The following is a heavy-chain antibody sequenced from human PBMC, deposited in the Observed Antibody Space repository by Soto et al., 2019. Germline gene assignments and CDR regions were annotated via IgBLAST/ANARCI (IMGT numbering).Heavy chain of an antibody. CDR1: GGTFSSYA. D-gene: IGHD3-3*01. V-gene: IGHV1-69*13. J-gene: IGHJ6*02. Sequence: SVTVSCKASGGTFSSYAISWVRQAPGQGLEWMGGIIPIFGTANYAQKFQGRVTITADESTSTAYMELGSLRAEDTAVYYCARDRYSYYDFWSGSLPYYYYGMDVWGQGTTVTVSS. CDR3: ARDRYSYYDFWSGSLPYYYYGMDV. CDR2: IIPIFGTA.